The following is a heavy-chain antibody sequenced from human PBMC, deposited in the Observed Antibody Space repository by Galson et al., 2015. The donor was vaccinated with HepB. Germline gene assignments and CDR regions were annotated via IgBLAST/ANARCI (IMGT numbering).Heavy chain of an antibody. CDR3: TTDSRVIYSFDY. Sequence: SLRLSCAASGITFSNAWMSWVRQAPGKGLEWVGRIKSKTDGGTTDYAAPVKGRFTISRDDSKNTLNLQMNSLKTEDTAVYYCTTDSRVIYSFDYWGQGTLVTVSS. J-gene: IGHJ4*02. D-gene: IGHD3-16*02. CDR1: GITFSNAW. CDR2: IKSKTDGGTT. V-gene: IGHV3-15*01.